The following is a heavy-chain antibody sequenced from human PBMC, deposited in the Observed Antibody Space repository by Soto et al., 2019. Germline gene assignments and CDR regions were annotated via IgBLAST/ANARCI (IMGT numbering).Heavy chain of an antibody. D-gene: IGHD3-22*01. J-gene: IGHJ4*02. Sequence: SVKVSCKASGGTFSSYAISWVRQAPGQGLEWMGGIIPIFGTANYAQKFQGRVTITADESTSTAYMELSSLRSEDTAVYYCARVPHYYDSSGYYYYFDYWGQGTLVTVSS. CDR2: IIPIFGTA. CDR1: GGTFSSYA. CDR3: ARVPHYYDSSGYYYYFDY. V-gene: IGHV1-69*13.